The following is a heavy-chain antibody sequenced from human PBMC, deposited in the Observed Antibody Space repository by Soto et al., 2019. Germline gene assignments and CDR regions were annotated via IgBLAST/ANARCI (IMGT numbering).Heavy chain of an antibody. CDR2: IIPIFGTA. D-gene: IGHD3-22*01. V-gene: IGHV1-69*12. Sequence: QVQLVQSGAEVKKPGSSVKVSCKASGGTFRSYAFSWVRQAPGQGLEWMGGIIPIFGTADYAQKFQGRVTITADESTSTAYMELSSLRSEDTAVYYCARGPRPFYYDSSGYPFDYWGQGTLVAVSS. CDR1: GGTFRSYA. J-gene: IGHJ4*02. CDR3: ARGPRPFYYDSSGYPFDY.